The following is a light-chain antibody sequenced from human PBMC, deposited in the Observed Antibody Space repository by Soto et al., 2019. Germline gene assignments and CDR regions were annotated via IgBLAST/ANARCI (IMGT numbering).Light chain of an antibody. CDR1: QDISSY. CDR2: AAS. CDR3: QQLKSYPLS. Sequence: DIQLTQSPSFLSASVGDRVTITCRTSQDISSYLAWYQQKPGKAPQLLISAASTLQSGVPSRFNGSGSGTELTVTSSNLQPEDFASYDCQQLKSYPLSFGGGTKVEI. J-gene: IGKJ4*01. V-gene: IGKV1-9*01.